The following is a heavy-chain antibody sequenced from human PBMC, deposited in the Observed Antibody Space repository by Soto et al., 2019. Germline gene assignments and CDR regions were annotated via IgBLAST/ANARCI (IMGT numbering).Heavy chain of an antibody. V-gene: IGHV4-61*01. Sequence: QVQLQESGSGLVKPSETLSLTCTVSGDSVSSDNYYWTWIRQPPGKGLEWIGYIYSSGSTNYNPSLKSRVTISLDTSSNQFSLKLTSVTAADTAVYYCARDIRGYSRAFDYWGQGTLVTVSS. CDR1: GDSVSSDNYY. J-gene: IGHJ4*02. CDR2: IYSSGST. D-gene: IGHD5-18*01. CDR3: ARDIRGYSRAFDY.